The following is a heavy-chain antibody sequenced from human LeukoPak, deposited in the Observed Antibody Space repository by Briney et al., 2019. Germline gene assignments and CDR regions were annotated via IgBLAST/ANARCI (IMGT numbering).Heavy chain of an antibody. Sequence: PSETLSLTCTVSGYSISSGYYWGWIRQPPGKGLEWIGSIYHSGSTYYNPSLKSRVTISVDTSKNQFSLKLSSVTAADTAVYYCARDRGYCSGGSCYSYFDYWGQGTLVTVSS. CDR1: GYSISSGYY. V-gene: IGHV4-38-2*02. CDR2: IYHSGST. D-gene: IGHD2-15*01. J-gene: IGHJ4*02. CDR3: ARDRGYCSGGSCYSYFDY.